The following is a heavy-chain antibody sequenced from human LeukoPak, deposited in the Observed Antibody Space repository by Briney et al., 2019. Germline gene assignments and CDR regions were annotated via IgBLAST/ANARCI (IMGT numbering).Heavy chain of an antibody. Sequence: KPSETLSLTCAVYGGSFSGYYWSWIRQPPGKGLEWIGEINHSGSTNYNPSLKSRVTISVDTSKNQFSLKLSSVTAADTAVYYCARRLRFQPANIDYWGQGTLVTVSS. CDR1: GGSFSGYY. J-gene: IGHJ4*02. D-gene: IGHD4/OR15-4a*01. CDR3: ARRLRFQPANIDY. CDR2: INHSGST. V-gene: IGHV4-34*01.